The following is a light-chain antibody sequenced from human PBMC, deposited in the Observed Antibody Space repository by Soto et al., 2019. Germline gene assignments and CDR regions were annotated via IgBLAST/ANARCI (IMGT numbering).Light chain of an antibody. V-gene: IGKV3-20*01. CDR3: QQYGSSP. J-gene: IGKJ1*01. Sequence: EIVLTQSPGTLSLSPGERATLSCRASQSVSSSYLAWYQQKPGQAPRLLIYGASSRATGIPDRFSGSGSGTDFTLTISRLEPEDFAVYYCQQYGSSPFGQGTKVDNK. CDR2: GAS. CDR1: QSVSSSY.